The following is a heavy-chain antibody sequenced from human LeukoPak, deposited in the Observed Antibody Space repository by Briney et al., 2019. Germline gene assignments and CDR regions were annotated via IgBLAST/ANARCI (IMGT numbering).Heavy chain of an antibody. V-gene: IGHV1-46*01. CDR1: GYTFTSYY. Sequence: ASVKVSCKASGYTFTSYYMHWVRQAPGQGLEWMGIINPSDGSTSYAQKFQGRVTMTRDMSTSTVYMELSSLRSEDTAVYYCARDVSSIVEAQRNNWFDPWGQGTLVTVSS. CDR2: INPSDGST. CDR3: ARDVSSIVEAQRNNWFDP. J-gene: IGHJ5*02. D-gene: IGHD1-26*01.